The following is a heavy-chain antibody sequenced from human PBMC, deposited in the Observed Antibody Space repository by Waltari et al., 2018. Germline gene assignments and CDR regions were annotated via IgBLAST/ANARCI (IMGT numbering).Heavy chain of an antibody. CDR1: GFIFSTYW. D-gene: IGHD6-13*01. V-gene: IGHV3-74*01. J-gene: IGHJ4*02. CDR3: VRENIAAAGLES. Sequence: EVQLVESGGGLVQPGGSLRLSCVASGFIFSTYWMDWFRQAPGKGLVWVSRIKSDGSSTTYADSVKGQFTISRDNAKNTLYLHMSSLRAEDTAVYYCVRENIAAAGLESWGQGTLVTVSS. CDR2: IKSDGSST.